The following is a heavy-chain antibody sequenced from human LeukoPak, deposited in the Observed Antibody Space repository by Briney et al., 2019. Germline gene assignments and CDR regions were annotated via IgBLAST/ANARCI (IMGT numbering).Heavy chain of an antibody. Sequence: ASVKVSCKGSGYTLTELSMHWVRQAPGKGLEWMGGFDPEDGETIYAQKFQGRVTMTEDTSTDTAYMELSSLRSEDTAVYYCATDYYGTGSYYNVHYYYGMDVWGQGTTVTVSS. CDR2: FDPEDGET. D-gene: IGHD3-10*01. CDR3: ATDYYGTGSYYNVHYYYGMDV. CDR1: GYTLTELS. V-gene: IGHV1-24*01. J-gene: IGHJ6*02.